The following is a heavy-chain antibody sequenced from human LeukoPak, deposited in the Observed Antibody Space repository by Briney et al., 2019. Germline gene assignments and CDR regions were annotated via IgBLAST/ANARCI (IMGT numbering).Heavy chain of an antibody. V-gene: IGHV5-51*01. CDR2: IYPGDSDT. CDR3: ARVRKRIQLWLDY. J-gene: IGHJ4*02. D-gene: IGHD5-18*01. CDR1: GYHFTSYW. Sequence: GASLDIFLQGSGYHFTSYWIGRGRPVPGKGLGWMGIIYPGDSDTRYSTSFQGQVTISADKSISTAYLQWSSLKASDTAMYYCARVRKRIQLWLDYWGQGTLVTVSS.